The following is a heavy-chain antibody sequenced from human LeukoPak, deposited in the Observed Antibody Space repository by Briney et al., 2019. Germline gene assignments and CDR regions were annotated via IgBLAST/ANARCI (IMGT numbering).Heavy chain of an antibody. CDR1: GFTFDDYG. J-gene: IGHJ5*02. CDR3: AREDWGPRFDP. D-gene: IGHD7-27*01. Sequence: GGSLRLSCAASGFTFDDYGMSWVRQAPGKGLEWVSGINWNGGSTGYADSVKGRFTISRDNAKRSVFLQMNSLRAEDTGLYYCAREDWGPRFDPRGQGTLVTVSS. CDR2: INWNGGST. V-gene: IGHV3-20*04.